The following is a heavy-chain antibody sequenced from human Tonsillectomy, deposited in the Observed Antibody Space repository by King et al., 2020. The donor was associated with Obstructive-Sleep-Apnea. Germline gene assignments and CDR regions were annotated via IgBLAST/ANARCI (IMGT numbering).Heavy chain of an antibody. D-gene: IGHD3-22*01. Sequence: QLVQSGAEVKKPGESLRISCKGSGYSFTSYWISWVRQMPGKGLEWMGRIDTSDSYTNYSPSFQGHVTISADKSISTAYLQWSSLKASDTAMYYCARRLGGYYDSSGYYFFDYWGQGTLVTVSS. V-gene: IGHV5-10-1*01. CDR1: GYSFTSYW. CDR3: ARRLGGYYDSSGYYFFDY. CDR2: IDTSDSYT. J-gene: IGHJ4*02.